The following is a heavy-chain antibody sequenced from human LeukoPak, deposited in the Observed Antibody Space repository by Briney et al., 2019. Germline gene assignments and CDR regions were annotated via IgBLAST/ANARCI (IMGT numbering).Heavy chain of an antibody. CDR1: GFTFSDTW. CDR2: IRSDGSDA. J-gene: IGHJ4*02. D-gene: IGHD2/OR15-2a*01. V-gene: IGHV3-74*01. CDR3: ARDWFHAIDY. Sequence: GSLRLSCAASGFTFSDTWMHWVRQVPGKGLVWVSRIRSDGSDARYAESVKGRFTISRDNAKNTLYPQMNSLRDEDTAVYYCARDWFHAIDYWGQGTLVTVSS.